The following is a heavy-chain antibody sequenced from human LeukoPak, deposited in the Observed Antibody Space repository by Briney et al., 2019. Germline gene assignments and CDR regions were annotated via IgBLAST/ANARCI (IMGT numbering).Heavy chain of an antibody. CDR1: GGSVSSYY. J-gene: IGHJ4*02. V-gene: IGHV4-59*02. CDR2: IYYSGGT. CDR3: ARDWELGY. D-gene: IGHD1-26*01. Sequence: SDTLSLTCTVPGGSVSSYYWNWIRQPPGKGLEWLGNIYYSGGTNYNPSLKTRVTISLDTSKNQFSLKLSSVTAADTAVYYSARDWELGYWGQGTLVTVSS.